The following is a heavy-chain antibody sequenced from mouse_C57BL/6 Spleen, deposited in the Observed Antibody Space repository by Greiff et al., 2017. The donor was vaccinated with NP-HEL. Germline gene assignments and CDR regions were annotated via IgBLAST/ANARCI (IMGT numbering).Heavy chain of an antibody. CDR3: GGSIGDYAMDY. D-gene: IGHD3-1*01. CDR2: IYPGSGNT. Sequence: QVQLQQSGAELVRPGASVKLSCKASGYTFTDYYINWVKQRPGQGLEWIARIYPGSGNTYYNEKFKGKATLTAEKSSSTAYMQLSTLTSEDSAVYYCGGSIGDYAMDYWGQGTSVTVSS. CDR1: GYTFTDYY. J-gene: IGHJ4*01. V-gene: IGHV1-76*01.